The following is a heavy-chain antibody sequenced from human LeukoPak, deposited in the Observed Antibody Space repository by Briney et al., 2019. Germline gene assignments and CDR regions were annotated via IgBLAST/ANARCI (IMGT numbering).Heavy chain of an antibody. D-gene: IGHD3-22*01. CDR2: INTVSSYI. V-gene: IGHV3-21*06. CDR3: ARLRRNTDSSGFFYYYDY. J-gene: IGHJ4*02. Sequence: GGSLRLSCAASGFSFSSYSFNWVRRAPGKGLEWVPSINTVSSYIYYADSLKGRFTISRDNAKNSVYLQMDSLRAEDSAVYYCARLRRNTDSSGFFYYYDYWGQGTLVTVSS. CDR1: GFSFSSYS.